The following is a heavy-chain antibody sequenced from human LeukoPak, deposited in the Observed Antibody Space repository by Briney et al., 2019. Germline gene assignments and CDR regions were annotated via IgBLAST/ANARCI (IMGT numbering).Heavy chain of an antibody. CDR3: ARLQWYYYDSSYYYMDV. J-gene: IGHJ6*03. V-gene: IGHV4-61*05. CDR1: GDSISSSNSY. D-gene: IGHD3-22*01. Sequence: SETLSLTCTVSGDSISSSNSYWGWIRQPPGKGLEWIGYIYYSGGTNYNPSLKSRVTISVDTSKNQFSLKLSSVTAADTAVYYCARLQWYYYDSSYYYMDVWGKGTTVTVSS. CDR2: IYYSGGT.